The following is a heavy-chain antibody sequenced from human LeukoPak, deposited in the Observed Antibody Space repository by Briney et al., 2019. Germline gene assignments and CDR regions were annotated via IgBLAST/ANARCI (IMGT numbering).Heavy chain of an antibody. CDR2: ISYGGSNT. V-gene: IGHV3-30*04. J-gene: IGHJ5*02. CDR1: RFTFNRYA. CDR3: ARETATWPGGWFDR. Sequence: GGSLTLTCAVWRFTFNRYAVQGERRARGGGGEGVAVISYGGSNTYYTDSVKGRFTISRDNSKNTLYLQMNSLRAEDTAVYYCARETATWPGGWFDRWGQRTLVTVSS. D-gene: IGHD4-23*01.